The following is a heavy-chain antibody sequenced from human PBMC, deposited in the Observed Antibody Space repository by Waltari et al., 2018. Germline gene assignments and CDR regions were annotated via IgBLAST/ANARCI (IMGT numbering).Heavy chain of an antibody. CDR1: GGSISSSSYY. D-gene: IGHD6-19*01. CDR3: ARDPGIAVVIDAFDI. CDR2: IYYSGST. Sequence: QLQLQESGPGLVKPSETLSLTCTVSGGSISSSSYYWGWIRQPPGKGLEWIGSIYYSGSTYYNPSLKSRVTISVDTSKNQFSLKLSSVTAADTAVYYCARDPGIAVVIDAFDIWGQGTMVTVSS. V-gene: IGHV4-39*07. J-gene: IGHJ3*02.